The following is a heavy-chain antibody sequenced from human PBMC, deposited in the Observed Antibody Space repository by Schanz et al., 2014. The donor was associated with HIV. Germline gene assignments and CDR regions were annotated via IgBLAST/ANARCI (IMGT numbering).Heavy chain of an antibody. CDR1: TFSSTFAW. V-gene: IGHV3-30*18. D-gene: IGHD2-21*02. J-gene: IGHJ4*02. Sequence: VQLVESGGGLVQPGGSLRLSCAASTFSSTFAWMSWVRQAPGKGLEWVAFISYDGSAQYEDSLKGRFFISRDYSKNTLYLQMNSLRTDDTAVYYCAKDLAGEDLLLFHFVIHYWGQGALVTVSS. CDR3: AKDLAGEDLLLFHFVIHY. CDR2: ISYDGSA.